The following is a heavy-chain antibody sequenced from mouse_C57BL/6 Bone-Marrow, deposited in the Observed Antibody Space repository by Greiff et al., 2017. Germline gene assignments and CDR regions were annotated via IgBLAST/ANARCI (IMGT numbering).Heavy chain of an antibody. Sequence: VKLVESGAELVRPGASVKLSCKASGYTFTDYYINWVKQRPGQGLEWIARIYPGSGNTYYNEKFKGKATLTAEKSSSTAYMQLSSLTSEDSAVYFCARSHGNYGGFDYWGQGTTLTVSS. CDR2: IYPGSGNT. CDR3: ARSHGNYGGFDY. CDR1: GYTFTDYY. D-gene: IGHD2-1*01. J-gene: IGHJ2*01. V-gene: IGHV1-76*01.